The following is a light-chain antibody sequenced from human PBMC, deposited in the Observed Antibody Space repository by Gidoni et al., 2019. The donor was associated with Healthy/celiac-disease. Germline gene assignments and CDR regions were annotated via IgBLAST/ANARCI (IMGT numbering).Light chain of an antibody. CDR3: QQYNNWPRST. CDR2: GAS. CDR1: QSVSSN. V-gene: IGKV3-15*01. J-gene: IGKJ2*01. Sequence: EIVMTQSPATLSVSPGERATLSCRASQSVSSNLAWYQQKPGQAPRLLIYGASTRATGIPARFSGSGSGTAFTLTISSLQSEDFAVYYCQQYNNWPRSTFGQGTKLEIK.